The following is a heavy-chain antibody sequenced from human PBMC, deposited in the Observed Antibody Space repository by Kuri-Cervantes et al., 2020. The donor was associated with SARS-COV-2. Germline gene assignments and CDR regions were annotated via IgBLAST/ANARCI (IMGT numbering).Heavy chain of an antibody. V-gene: IGHV3-23*01. CDR2: ISGSGGST. D-gene: IGHD3-10*01. J-gene: IGHJ6*02. CDR1: GFTFSSYA. CDR3: AKGVVGVGYSVPLQGSGEPYGMDV. Sequence: GESLKISCAASGFTFSSYAMSWVRQAPGKGLEWVSAISGSGGSTYYADSVRGWFTISRDNSKNTLYLQMNSLRAEDTAVYYCAKGVVGVGYSVPLQGSGEPYGMDVWGQGTTVTISS.